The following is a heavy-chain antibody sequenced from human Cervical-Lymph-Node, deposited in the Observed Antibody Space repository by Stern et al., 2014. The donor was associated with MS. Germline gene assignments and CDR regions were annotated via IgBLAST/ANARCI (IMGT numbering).Heavy chain of an antibody. Sequence: VQLEESGAEVKKPGSSVKVSCKASGDTFSSYGISWVRQAPGQGLEWMGGIIPIFGIANYAQKFQGRVTITADESTSTIYMKLSSLRSEDTAVYYCARTYYYGSGTYDYYYYNMDVWGQGTTVTVSS. J-gene: IGHJ6*02. V-gene: IGHV1-69*01. CDR3: ARTYYYGSGTYDYYYYNMDV. CDR2: IIPIFGIA. D-gene: IGHD3-10*01. CDR1: GDTFSSYG.